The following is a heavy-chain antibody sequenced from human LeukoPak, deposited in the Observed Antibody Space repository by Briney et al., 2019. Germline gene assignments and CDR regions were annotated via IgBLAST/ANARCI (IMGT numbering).Heavy chain of an antibody. CDR1: GFTFSSYA. D-gene: IGHD6-19*01. CDR3: ARSSSGWYGPYDY. Sequence: GGSLRLSCAASGFTFSSYAMHWVRQAPGKGLEWVAVISYDGSNKYYADSVKGRFTISRDNSKNTLYLQMYSLRAGDTAVYYCARSSSGWYGPYDYWGQGTLVTVSP. J-gene: IGHJ4*02. V-gene: IGHV3-30-3*01. CDR2: ISYDGSNK.